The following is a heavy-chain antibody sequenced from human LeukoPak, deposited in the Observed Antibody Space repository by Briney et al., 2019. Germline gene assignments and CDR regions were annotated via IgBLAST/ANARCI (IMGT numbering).Heavy chain of an antibody. CDR2: IKEDGSEK. Sequence: GGSLRLSCAASGLNFSSRWMNWVRQAPGQGLEWVASIKEDGSEKHYVDSVKGRFTISRDNGKNSLYLQMNSLRAEDTAVYYCARDSGWWRFDFWGQGTLVTVPS. V-gene: IGHV3-7*03. D-gene: IGHD6-13*01. CDR3: ARDSGWWRFDF. J-gene: IGHJ4*02. CDR1: GLNFSSRW.